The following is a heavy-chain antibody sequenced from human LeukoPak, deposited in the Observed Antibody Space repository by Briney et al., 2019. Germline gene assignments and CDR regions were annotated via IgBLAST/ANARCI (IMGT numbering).Heavy chain of an antibody. CDR3: ARGVRRFGELSDY. V-gene: IGHV4-34*01. CDR1: GGSFSGYY. D-gene: IGHD3-10*01. CDR2: INHSGST. J-gene: IGHJ4*02. Sequence: PSETLSLTCAVYGGSFSGYYWSWIRQPPGKGLEWIGEINHSGSTNYNPSLTSRGTISVDTSKNQFSLNLSSVTAADTAVYYCARGVRRFGELSDYWGQGTLVTVSS.